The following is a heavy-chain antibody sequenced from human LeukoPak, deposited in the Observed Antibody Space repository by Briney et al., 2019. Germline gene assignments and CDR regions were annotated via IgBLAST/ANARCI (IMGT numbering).Heavy chain of an antibody. J-gene: IGHJ4*02. V-gene: IGHV1-8*01. CDR3: ASGDVTVTNNFDF. Sequence: ASVKVSCKASGYAFTSYDTNWVRQATGQGLEWMGWMNLNSGYTYSVQKFQGRVTMTRNTSISTAYMELSSLRSEDTAMYYCASGDVTVTNNFDFWGQGTLVTVSS. D-gene: IGHD4-17*01. CDR2: MNLNSGYT. CDR1: GYAFTSYD.